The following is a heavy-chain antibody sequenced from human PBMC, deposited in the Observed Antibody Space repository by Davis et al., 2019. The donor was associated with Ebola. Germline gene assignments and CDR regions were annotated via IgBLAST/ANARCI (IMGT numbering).Heavy chain of an antibody. CDR2: ISGDSLYT. D-gene: IGHD1-26*01. Sequence: GGSLRLSCAVSGSTFTAYYMRWIRQAPGKVLEWVSYISGDSLYTNYAGSVRGRLTISRDNSKNTLYLQMNGLRVEDTAIYYCAKDTSNIWFDIWGQGTNVTVSS. CDR3: AKDTSNIWFDI. J-gene: IGHJ3*02. CDR1: GSTFTAYY. V-gene: IGHV3-11*05.